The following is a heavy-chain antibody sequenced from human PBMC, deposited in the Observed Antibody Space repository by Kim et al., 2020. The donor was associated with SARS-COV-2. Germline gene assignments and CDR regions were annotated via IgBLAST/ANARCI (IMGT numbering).Heavy chain of an antibody. CDR3: ARESLGNYYGMDV. D-gene: IGHD7-27*01. V-gene: IGHV1-2*02. CDR1: GYTFTGYY. CDR2: INPNSGGT. J-gene: IGHJ6*02. Sequence: ASVKVFCKASGYTFTGYYMHWVRQAPGQGLEWMGWINPNSGGTNYAQKFQGSVTMTRDTSTSTAYMELSRLRSDDTAVYYCARESLGNYYGMDVWGQGTTVTVSS.